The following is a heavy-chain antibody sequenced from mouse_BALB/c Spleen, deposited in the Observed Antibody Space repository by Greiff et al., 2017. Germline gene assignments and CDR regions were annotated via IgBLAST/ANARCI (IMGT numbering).Heavy chain of an antibody. D-gene: IGHD3-1*01. V-gene: IGHV1S29*02. CDR1: GYTFTDYN. J-gene: IGHJ3*01. Sequence: VQLKESGPELVKPGASVKISCKASGYTFTDYNMHWVKQSHGKSLEWIGYIYPYNGGTGYNQKFKSKATLTVDNSSSTAYMELRSLTSEDSAVYYCAPGSSGFLAYWGQGTLVTVSA. CDR2: IYPYNGGT. CDR3: APGSSGFLAY.